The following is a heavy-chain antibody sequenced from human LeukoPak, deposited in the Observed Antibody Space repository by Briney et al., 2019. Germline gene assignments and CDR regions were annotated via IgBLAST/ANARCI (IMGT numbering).Heavy chain of an antibody. D-gene: IGHD3-10*01. Sequence: GGSPRLSCAASGFTFSSYSMNWVRQAPGKGLEWVSSISSSSSYIYYADSVKGRFTISRDNAKNSLYLQMNSLRAEDTAVYYCARDFSRAINPFDYWGQGTLVTVSS. CDR1: GFTFSSYS. CDR3: ARDFSRAINPFDY. V-gene: IGHV3-21*01. CDR2: ISSSSSYI. J-gene: IGHJ4*02.